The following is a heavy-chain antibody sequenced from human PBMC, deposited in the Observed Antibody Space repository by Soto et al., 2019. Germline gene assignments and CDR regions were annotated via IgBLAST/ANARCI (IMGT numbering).Heavy chain of an antibody. J-gene: IGHJ6*02. Sequence: GASVKVSCKASGYTFTGYYMHWVRQAPGHGLEWMGWINPNSGGTNYAQKFQGRVTMTRDTSISTAYMELSRLRSDDTAVYYCARDRPITIFGVVIPDYYYYGMDVWGQGTTVTVSS. CDR1: GYTFTGYY. D-gene: IGHD3-3*01. CDR2: INPNSGGT. CDR3: ARDRPITIFGVVIPDYYYYGMDV. V-gene: IGHV1-2*02.